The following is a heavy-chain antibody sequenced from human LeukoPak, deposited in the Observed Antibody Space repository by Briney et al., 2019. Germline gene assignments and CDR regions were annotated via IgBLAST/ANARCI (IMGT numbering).Heavy chain of an antibody. CDR3: AKATEVSVVVPAAIN. D-gene: IGHD2-2*02. J-gene: IGHJ4*02. CDR1: GFTFSSYA. CDR2: ISGSGGST. V-gene: IGHV3-23*01. Sequence: GGSLRLSCAASGFTFSSYAMSWVRQAPGKGLEWVSAISGSGGSTYYADSVKGRFTISRDNSRNTLYLQMNSLRAEDTAVYYCAKATEVSVVVPAAINWGQGTLVTVSS.